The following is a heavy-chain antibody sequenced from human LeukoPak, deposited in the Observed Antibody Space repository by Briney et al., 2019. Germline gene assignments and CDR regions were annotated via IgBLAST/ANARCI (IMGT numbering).Heavy chain of an antibody. J-gene: IGHJ4*02. Sequence: SETLSLTCPVSGGSISSYYWSWVRQPPGKGLEWVGYIYYSGSTNYNPYFRSRVTISVDTAKNQFSRKLSTVTAADTALYYCARSRGYFDYWGQGTLVTVSS. D-gene: IGHD2-2*01. CDR3: ARSRGYFDY. CDR2: IYYSGST. CDR1: GGSISSYY. V-gene: IGHV4-59*01.